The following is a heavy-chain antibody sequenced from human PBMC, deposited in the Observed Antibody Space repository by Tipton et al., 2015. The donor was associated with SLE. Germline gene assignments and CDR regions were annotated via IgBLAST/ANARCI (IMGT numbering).Heavy chain of an antibody. V-gene: IGHV4-38-2*02. CDR3: ARDDDYGGNSGFDY. CDR1: RYSISSGYY. D-gene: IGHD4-23*01. Sequence: TLSLTCIVSRYSISSGYYWGWMRQAPGKELEWIGSFYHSANTYYNPSLTSRVTISADTSKNQFSLRLTSVTAADTALYYCARDDDYGGNSGFDYWGQGTLVTVSS. J-gene: IGHJ4*02. CDR2: FYHSANT.